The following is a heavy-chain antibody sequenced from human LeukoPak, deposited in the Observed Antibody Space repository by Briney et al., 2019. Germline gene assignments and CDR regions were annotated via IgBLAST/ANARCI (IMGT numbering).Heavy chain of an antibody. CDR2: ISSSSSYI. J-gene: IGHJ4*02. CDR1: GGTFSSYS. CDR3: ARDLDSSVDY. Sequence: GGSLRLSCAGCGGTFSSYSRKWVRQAPGKGLECVSSISSSSSYIYYADSVKGRFTISRDNAKNSLYLQMNSLRAEDTAVYYCARDLDSSVDYWGQGTLVTVSS. D-gene: IGHD3-22*01. V-gene: IGHV3-21*01.